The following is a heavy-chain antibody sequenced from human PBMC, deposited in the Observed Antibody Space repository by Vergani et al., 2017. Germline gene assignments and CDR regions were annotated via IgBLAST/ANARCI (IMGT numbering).Heavy chain of an antibody. CDR3: AKAKPRNGGYDYLYYYHAMDV. V-gene: IGHV3-30*02. CDR2: ALFDGSNE. CDR1: GFTFNRYG. Sequence: QVQLVQSGGGVVQPRGSLRPSCVAPGFTFNRYGMQWVRQAPGKGLEWVAYALFDGSNEYYADSVKGPFIVSRGSSKNTLYLQLNSLRAGDTAVYYCAKAKPRNGGYDYLYYYHAMDVWGKGTTVTVSS. J-gene: IGHJ6*04. D-gene: IGHD5-12*01.